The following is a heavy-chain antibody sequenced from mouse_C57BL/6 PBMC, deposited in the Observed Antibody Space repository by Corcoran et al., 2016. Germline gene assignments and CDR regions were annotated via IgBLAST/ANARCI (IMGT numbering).Heavy chain of an antibody. CDR2: INPNNGGT. J-gene: IGHJ2*01. CDR1: GYTFTDYY. Sequence: EVQLQQSGPELVQPGASVKISCKASGYTFTDYYMNWVKQSHGKSLEWIGNINPNNGGTSYNQKFKGKATLTVDKSSSTAYMELRSLTSEDSAVYYCFPYYYGSSLDYWGQGTTLTVSS. V-gene: IGHV1-26*01. CDR3: FPYYYGSSLDY. D-gene: IGHD1-1*01.